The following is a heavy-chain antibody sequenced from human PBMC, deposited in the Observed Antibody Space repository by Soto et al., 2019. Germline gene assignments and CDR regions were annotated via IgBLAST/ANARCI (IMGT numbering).Heavy chain of an antibody. V-gene: IGHV4-59*01. CDR3: ARVGSSGCFDY. CDR2: SYYSGST. Sequence: QVQLQESGPGLVKPSETLSLTCTVSGGSISSYYWSWIRQSPGKGWEWIGYSYYSGSTNYNPSLKSRVTISVDTSKNHFSLKLSSVTAADTAVYYCARVGSSGCFDYWGQGTLVTVSS. J-gene: IGHJ4*02. D-gene: IGHD6-19*01. CDR1: GGSISSYY.